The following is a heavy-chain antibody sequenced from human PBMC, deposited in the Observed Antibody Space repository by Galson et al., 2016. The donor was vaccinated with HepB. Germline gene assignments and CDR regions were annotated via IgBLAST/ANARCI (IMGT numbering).Heavy chain of an antibody. CDR1: GFPLSSYW. CDR2: TNEDGTRT. Sequence: SLRLSCSASGFPLSSYWMQWVRQTPGKGLVWVSRTNEDGTRTGYADSVRGRFTVSRDNAKNTVYLHMNSLRAEDTAVYYCAREGATVTTATDHWGQGTLVTVSS. D-gene: IGHD4-17*01. V-gene: IGHV3-74*01. J-gene: IGHJ4*02. CDR3: AREGATVTTATDH.